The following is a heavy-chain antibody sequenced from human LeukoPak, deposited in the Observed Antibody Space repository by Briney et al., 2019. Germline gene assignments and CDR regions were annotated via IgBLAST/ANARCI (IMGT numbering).Heavy chain of an antibody. CDR1: GFSVGAYA. CDR3: AKETSGYCSGGTCYSFHYFDY. D-gene: IGHD2-15*01. CDR2: ISVSYGAT. Sequence: PGGSLRLSCAASGFSVGAYAMSWVRQAPGKGLEWVAHISVSYGATYQPDSVKGRFTISRDSSENTLFLQMNSLRAEDTAVYYCAKETSGYCSGGTCYSFHYFDYWGQGIPVTVSS. V-gene: IGHV3-23*01. J-gene: IGHJ4*02.